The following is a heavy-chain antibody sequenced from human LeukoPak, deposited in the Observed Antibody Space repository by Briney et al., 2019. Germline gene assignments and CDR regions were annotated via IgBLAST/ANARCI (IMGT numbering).Heavy chain of an antibody. D-gene: IGHD5-18*01. CDR1: GGSISSSSYY. CDR3: ARQSGGYSYGYGFDY. J-gene: IGHJ4*02. Sequence: SETLSLTCTVSGGSISSSSYYWGWIRQPPGKGLEWIGSIYCSGSTYYNPSLKSRVTISVDTSKNQFSLKLSSVTAADTAVYYCARQSGGYSYGYGFDYWGQGTLVTVSS. CDR2: IYCSGST. V-gene: IGHV4-39*01.